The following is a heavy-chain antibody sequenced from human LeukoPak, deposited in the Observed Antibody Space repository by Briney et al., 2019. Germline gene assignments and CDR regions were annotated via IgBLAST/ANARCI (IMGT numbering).Heavy chain of an antibody. CDR1: EFTLNNAW. J-gene: IGHJ1*01. Sequence: PGGSLRLSCAASEFTLNNAWMSWVRQAPGKGLEWLGRIKRETDGGTIDYAAPVKGRFTISRDDSRNTLYLQMDSLKIEDTAVYYCTTDRYYDNSELQFQHWGQGTLVTVSS. CDR3: TTDRYYDNSELQFQH. V-gene: IGHV3-15*01. D-gene: IGHD3-22*01. CDR2: IKRETDGGTI.